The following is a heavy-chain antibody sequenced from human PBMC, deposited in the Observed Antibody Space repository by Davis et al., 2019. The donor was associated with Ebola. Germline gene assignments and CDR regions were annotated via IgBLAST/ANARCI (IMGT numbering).Heavy chain of an antibody. V-gene: IGHV4-34*01. CDR2: INHSGST. J-gene: IGHJ6*02. Sequence: PGGSLRLSCAVYGGSFSGYYWSWIRQPPGKGLEWIGEINHSGSTNYNPSLKSRVTISVDTSKNQFSLKLSSVTAADTAVYYCARDCSGGSCYLPGPYYYYYGMDVWGQGTTVTVSS. D-gene: IGHD2-15*01. CDR3: ARDCSGGSCYLPGPYYYYYGMDV. CDR1: GGSFSGYY.